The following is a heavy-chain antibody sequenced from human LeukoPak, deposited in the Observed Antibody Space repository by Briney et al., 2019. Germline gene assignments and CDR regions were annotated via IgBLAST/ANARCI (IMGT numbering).Heavy chain of an antibody. D-gene: IGHD6-13*01. CDR3: ARDGTAAGLYFDL. J-gene: IGHJ4*01. CDR1: GFTFTDYW. Sequence: RGSLRLSCAVSGFTFTDYWMNWVRQAPGKELEWVASIRQDGSEKTYVDSVKGRFTISRDNTKNSLSLQLNSLRVEDTAVYYCARDGTAAGLYFDLWGQGTLLTVSS. CDR2: IRQDGSEK. V-gene: IGHV3-7*01.